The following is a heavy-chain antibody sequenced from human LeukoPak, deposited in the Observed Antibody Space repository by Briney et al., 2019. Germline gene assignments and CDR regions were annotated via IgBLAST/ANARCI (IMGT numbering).Heavy chain of an antibody. CDR1: GGSISSSSYY. CDR3: ARRYYYDSSPPDY. CDR2: IYYSGST. V-gene: IGHV4-39*01. J-gene: IGHJ4*02. D-gene: IGHD3-22*01. Sequence: SETLSLTCTVSGGSISSSSYYWGWIRQPPGEGLEWIGSIYYSGSTYYNPSLKSRVTISVDTSKNQFSLKLSSVTAADTAVYYCARRYYYDSSPPDYWGQGTLVTVSS.